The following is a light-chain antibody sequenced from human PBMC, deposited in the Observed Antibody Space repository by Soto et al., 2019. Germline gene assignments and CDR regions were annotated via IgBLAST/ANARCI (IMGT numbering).Light chain of an antibody. CDR3: QKYYSSPR. J-gene: IGKJ1*01. V-gene: IGKV3-20*01. CDR1: QSFDSAY. CDR2: APS. Sequence: EIVLTQSPGTLSLSPGDRATLSCRASQSFDSAYLDWYQHKPGQAPRLLIYAPSSRFTGVPDRFAGSGSGTDFTLTISRLEPEDFAVYYCQKYYSSPRFGQGTKVEIK.